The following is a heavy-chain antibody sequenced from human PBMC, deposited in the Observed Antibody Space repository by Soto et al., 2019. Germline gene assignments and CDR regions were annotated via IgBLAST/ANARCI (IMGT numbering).Heavy chain of an antibody. CDR2: IYYSGST. Sequence: SETLSLTCTVSGGSISSYYWSWIRQPPGKGLEWIGYIYYSGSTNYNPSLKSRVTISVDTSKNQFSLKLSSVTAADTAVYYCARERDHYYGSGSDPLFDYWGQGTLVTVSS. V-gene: IGHV4-59*01. CDR1: GGSISSYY. CDR3: ARERDHYYGSGSDPLFDY. J-gene: IGHJ4*02. D-gene: IGHD3-10*01.